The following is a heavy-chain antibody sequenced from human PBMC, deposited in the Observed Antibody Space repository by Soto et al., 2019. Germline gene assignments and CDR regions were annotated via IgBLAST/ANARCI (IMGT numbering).Heavy chain of an antibody. J-gene: IGHJ6*02. D-gene: IGHD2-15*01. CDR1: GGSISSGDYY. CDR2: IYYSGST. Sequence: SETLSLTCTVSGGSISSGDYYWSWIRQPPGKGLEWIGYIYYSGSTYYNPSLKTRVTISVDTSKNQFSLKLSSVTAADTAVYYCARDGGVVVVAGNPYYGMDVWGQGTTVTVSS. CDR3: ARDGGVVVVAGNPYYGMDV. V-gene: IGHV4-30-4*01.